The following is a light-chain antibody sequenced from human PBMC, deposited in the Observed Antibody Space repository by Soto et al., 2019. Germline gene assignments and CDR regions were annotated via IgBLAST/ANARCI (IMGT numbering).Light chain of an antibody. CDR1: QSVSNN. CDR2: DAS. Sequence: EILMTQSPSSLSVSLGDRATLTCRASQSVSNNLAWYQQKPGQVPKLLIYDASTRPTGIPASYSGSGSGTDFTLTISSLQPEDFAVYYCQQYNNWPQWTFGPGTKVEIK. CDR3: QQYNNWPQWT. J-gene: IGKJ3*01. V-gene: IGKV3-15*01.